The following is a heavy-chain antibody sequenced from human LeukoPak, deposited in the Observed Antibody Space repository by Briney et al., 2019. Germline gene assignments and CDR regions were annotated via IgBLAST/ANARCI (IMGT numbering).Heavy chain of an antibody. CDR2: MNPNSGNT. V-gene: IGHV1-8*01. D-gene: IGHD2-8*02. J-gene: IGHJ4*02. CDR1: GYTFTGYD. Sequence: ASVKVSCKASGYTFTGYDINWVRQATGQGLEWMGWMNPNSGNTGYAQKFQGRVTMTRNTSISTAYMELSSLRSEDTAVYYCARGPRNGGVYPGDYWAQEPLATFS. CDR3: ARGPRNGGVYPGDY.